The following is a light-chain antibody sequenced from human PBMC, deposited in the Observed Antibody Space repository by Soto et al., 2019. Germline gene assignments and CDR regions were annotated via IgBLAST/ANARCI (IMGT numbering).Light chain of an antibody. Sequence: QSVLTQSPSASASLGASVTLTCTLSSGHSNSAIAWHQQQSEKGPRYLMKLNSDGSHSQGDGIPDRFSGSSSGAERYLTIPSLQSEDEADYYRQTWGSGIVVFGGGTKLTVL. CDR1: SGHSNSA. CDR3: QTWGSGIVV. J-gene: IGLJ2*01. V-gene: IGLV4-69*01. CDR2: LNSDGSH.